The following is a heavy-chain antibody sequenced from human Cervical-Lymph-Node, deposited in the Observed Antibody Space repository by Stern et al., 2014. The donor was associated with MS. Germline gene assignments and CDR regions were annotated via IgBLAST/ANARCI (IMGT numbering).Heavy chain of an antibody. CDR2: MFSSGNT. CDR3: ARGYRFFDD. J-gene: IGHJ4*02. D-gene: IGHD3-16*02. CDR1: GGSISSGSYY. Sequence: QVQLVQSGPGLVKPSQTLSLTCTVSGGSISSGSYYWSWIRQPAGKRLEWIGRMFSSGNTFYNPSLKSRVNLSEDTSNNQSSQALSSVTAADTAVYYCARGYRFFDDWGQGTLVTVSS. V-gene: IGHV4-61*02.